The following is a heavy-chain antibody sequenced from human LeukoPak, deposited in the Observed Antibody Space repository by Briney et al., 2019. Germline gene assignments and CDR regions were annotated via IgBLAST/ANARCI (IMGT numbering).Heavy chain of an antibody. J-gene: IGHJ4*02. Sequence: GESLKISCKGSGNSFTNNWIAWVRQMPGKGLEWMGIINPADSDTQYSAPFQGQVTISADRSTSTAYLHWSSLKASDTAIYYCAKRRLNGYVTSPWDPHRWGQGTLVSVSS. CDR2: INPADSDT. CDR3: AKRRLNGYVTSPWDPHR. CDR1: GNSFTNNW. V-gene: IGHV5-51*01. D-gene: IGHD2-2*01.